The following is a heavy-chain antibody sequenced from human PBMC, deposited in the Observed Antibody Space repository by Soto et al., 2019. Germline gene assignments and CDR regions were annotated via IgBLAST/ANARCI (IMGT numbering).Heavy chain of an antibody. J-gene: IGHJ4*02. CDR2: IYHSGSS. CDR3: GSSAYDVDH. D-gene: IGHD5-12*01. CDR1: GGCISSSGYS. Sequence: PSETLSLTCTVSGGCISSSGYSWAWIRQPPGKGLEWIGTIYHSGSSYYNPSLKSRLTISVDTSKNQFSLKLSSVTAADTAVYNCGSSAYDVDHWGQGTLVTVSS. V-gene: IGHV4-39*01.